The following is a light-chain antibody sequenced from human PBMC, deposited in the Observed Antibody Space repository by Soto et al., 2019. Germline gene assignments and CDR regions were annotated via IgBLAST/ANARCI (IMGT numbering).Light chain of an antibody. J-gene: IGKJ5*01. Sequence: ILLTQSPSSLSASVGDRVTITCRASQGIDTSLAWYQQKLGKAPKLLIYAPSNFQSGVPSRFSGSGSGTHFTLTISSLQPEDFATYYCQQLHGYPITFGQGTRLEIK. CDR3: QQLHGYPIT. V-gene: IGKV1-9*01. CDR2: APS. CDR1: QGIDTS.